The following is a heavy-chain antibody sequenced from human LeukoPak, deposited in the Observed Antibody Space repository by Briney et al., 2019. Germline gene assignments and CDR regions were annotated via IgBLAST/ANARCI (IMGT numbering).Heavy chain of an antibody. Sequence: GGSLRLSCAASGSIFSGHLLRWVRQAPGKGLEWVAVISYDGSNKYYADSVKGRFTISRDNSKNTLYLQMNSLRAEDTAVYYCARDPGGSYYALDYWGQGTLVTVSS. V-gene: IGHV3-30*01. CDR2: ISYDGSNK. CDR1: GSIFSGHL. CDR3: ARDPGGSYYALDY. D-gene: IGHD1-26*01. J-gene: IGHJ4*02.